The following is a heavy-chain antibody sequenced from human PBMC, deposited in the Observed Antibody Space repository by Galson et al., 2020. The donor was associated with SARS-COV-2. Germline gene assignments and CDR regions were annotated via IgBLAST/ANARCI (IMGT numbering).Heavy chain of an antibody. CDR3: ARKHYYDSSGYWSSGKDWYFDL. J-gene: IGHJ2*01. D-gene: IGHD3-22*01. CDR2: ISSSGTTI. Sequence: GGSLRLSCAASGFTFSSYEMNWVRQAPGKGLEWVSHISSSGTTIYYEDSVKGRFTVSRDNTYNSLFLQMSSLRAEDTAVYFCARKHYYDSSGYWSSGKDWYFDLWGRGTLVTVSS. CDR1: GFTFSSYE. V-gene: IGHV3-48*03.